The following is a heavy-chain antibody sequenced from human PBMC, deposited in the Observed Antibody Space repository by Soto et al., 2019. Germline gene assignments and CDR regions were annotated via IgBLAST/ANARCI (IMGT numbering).Heavy chain of an antibody. D-gene: IGHD3-22*01. CDR3: ASYYEGRRRAFDI. CDR1: GFTVSSNY. V-gene: IGHV3-53*01. J-gene: IGHJ3*02. CDR2: IYSGGST. Sequence: EVQLVESGGGLIQPGGSLRLSCAASGFTVSSNYMSWVRQAPGKGLEWVAVIYSGGSTYYADSVKGRFTISRDNSKSTLYLQMNSLRAEETAVYNCASYYEGRRRAFDIWGQRRMVTVSS.